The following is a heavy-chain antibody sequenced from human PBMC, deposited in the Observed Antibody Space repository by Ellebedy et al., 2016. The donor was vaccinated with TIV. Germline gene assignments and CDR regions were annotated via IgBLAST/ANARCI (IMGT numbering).Heavy chain of an antibody. Sequence: ASVTVSCKASGYTFSSYGISWVRQAPGQGLEWMGWISAYNGDTNYAQKFQGRVTLTTDTFASTAYLELRSLRSDDTAVYYCARGFYEKFDPWGQGTLVTVSS. CDR1: GYTFSSYG. CDR2: ISAYNGDT. CDR3: ARGFYEKFDP. J-gene: IGHJ5*02. D-gene: IGHD2/OR15-2a*01. V-gene: IGHV1-18*04.